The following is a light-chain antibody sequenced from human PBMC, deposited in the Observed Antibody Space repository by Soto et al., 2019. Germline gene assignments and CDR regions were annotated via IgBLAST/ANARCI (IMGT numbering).Light chain of an antibody. Sequence: QSVLIQPPSVSGSPGQSVTISCTGTSSDVGSYDYVSWYQQHPGTVPKPMIYNVNTRPSGVPDRFSGSKSGNTASMTISGLQAEDEADYYCSSYTSDSPYVFGSGTKVTVL. CDR1: SSDVGSYDY. CDR3: SSYTSDSPYV. J-gene: IGLJ1*01. V-gene: IGLV2-18*02. CDR2: NVN.